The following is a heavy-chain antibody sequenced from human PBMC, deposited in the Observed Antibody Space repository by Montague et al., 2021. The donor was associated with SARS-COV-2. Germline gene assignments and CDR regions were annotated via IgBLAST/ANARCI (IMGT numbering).Heavy chain of an antibody. CDR2: MYHTGHT. CDR1: GASVASGNSY. D-gene: IGHD6-6*01. V-gene: IGHV4-61*01. J-gene: IGHJ4*02. Sequence: SETLSLTCTVSGASVASGNSYWSWIRQPPGKGLEWIGYMYHTGHTNYNPSLESRVTMPVDPSKNQFSLTLTSVTAADTAVYYCARSRANVPSRPGFDYWGQGALVAVSS. CDR3: ARSRANVPSRPGFDY.